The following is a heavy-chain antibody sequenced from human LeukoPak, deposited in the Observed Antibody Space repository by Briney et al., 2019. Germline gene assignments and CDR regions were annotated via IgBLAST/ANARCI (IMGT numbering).Heavy chain of an antibody. J-gene: IGHJ4*02. CDR1: GGTFSSYA. D-gene: IGHD6-19*01. Sequence: ASVKVSCNASGGTFSSYAISWVRQAPGQGLEWMGGIIPIFGTANYAQKFQGRVTITADESTSTAYMELSSLRSEDTAVYYCASAWQQWLVPLNYWGQGTLVSVSS. CDR2: IIPIFGTA. CDR3: ASAWQQWLVPLNY. V-gene: IGHV1-69*13.